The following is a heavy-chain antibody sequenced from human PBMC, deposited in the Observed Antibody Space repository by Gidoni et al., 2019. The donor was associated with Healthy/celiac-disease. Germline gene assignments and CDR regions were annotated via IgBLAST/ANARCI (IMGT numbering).Heavy chain of an antibody. Sequence: QVQLVESGGGVVQPGRSLSLSCAASGFTFSSYDIHWVRQAPGKGLEWVALISYDGSNKYFADSVKGRFTISRDNSKNTLYLQMNSLRAEDTAVYYCAKDPYYGSGSQGYFDLWGRGTLVTVSS. D-gene: IGHD3-10*01. J-gene: IGHJ2*01. CDR3: AKDPYYGSGSQGYFDL. V-gene: IGHV3-30*18. CDR1: GFTFSSYD. CDR2: ISYDGSNK.